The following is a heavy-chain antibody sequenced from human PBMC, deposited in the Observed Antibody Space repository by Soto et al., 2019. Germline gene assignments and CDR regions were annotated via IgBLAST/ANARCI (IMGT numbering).Heavy chain of an antibody. CDR2: IWYDGSNK. Sequence: QTGGSLRLSCAASGFTFSSYGMHWVRQAPGKGLEWVAVIWYDGSNKYYADSVKGRFTISRDNSKNTLYLQMNSLRAEDTAVYYCARALPTPGGEMSSYFDYWGQGTLVTVSS. D-gene: IGHD2-15*01. V-gene: IGHV3-33*01. CDR1: GFTFSSYG. CDR3: ARALPTPGGEMSSYFDY. J-gene: IGHJ4*02.